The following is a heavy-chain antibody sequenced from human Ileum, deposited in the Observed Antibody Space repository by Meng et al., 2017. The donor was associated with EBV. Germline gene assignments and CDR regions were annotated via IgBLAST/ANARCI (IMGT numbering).Heavy chain of an antibody. J-gene: IGHJ4*02. Sequence: VQLVEAGGALVQPGGSLRLSCAASGFSFSRYWMHWVRQAPGKGLVWVSRTNENGRTTDYADSVKGRFTISRDNTKNILYLQMDSLRAEDTAVYFCSRDLAGSDDDWGQGTLVTVSS. V-gene: IGHV3-74*01. D-gene: IGHD6-25*01. CDR1: GFSFSRYW. CDR3: SRDLAGSDDD. CDR2: TNENGRTT.